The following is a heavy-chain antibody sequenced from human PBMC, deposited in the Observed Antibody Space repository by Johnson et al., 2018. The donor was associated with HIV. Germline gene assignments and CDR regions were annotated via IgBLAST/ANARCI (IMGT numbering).Heavy chain of an antibody. Sequence: QVLLVESGGGVVQPGQSLRLSCAAFGFTFFDYYMSWVRQAPGKGLEWVSIITGSGGSTYYADSVKGRFTISRDHSKNTLYLQINSLRAEDTAVYYCARGYCSSTSCAPEEGNAFDIWGQGTMVTVSS. D-gene: IGHD2-2*01. J-gene: IGHJ3*02. CDR2: ITGSGGST. V-gene: IGHV3-NL1*01. CDR1: GFTFFDYY. CDR3: ARGYCSSTSCAPEEGNAFDI.